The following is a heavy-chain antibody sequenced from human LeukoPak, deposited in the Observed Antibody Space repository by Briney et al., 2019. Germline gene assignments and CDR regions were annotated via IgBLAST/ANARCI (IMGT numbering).Heavy chain of an antibody. CDR2: IYTSGST. CDR3: ARFVVVVAARYNWFDP. D-gene: IGHD2-15*01. J-gene: IGHJ5*02. V-gene: IGHV4-4*09. CDR1: GGSISSYY. Sequence: PETLSLTCTVSGGSISSYYWSWIRQPPGKGLEWIGYIYTSGSTNYNPSLKSRVTISVDTSKNQFSLKLSSVTAADTAVYYCARFVVVVAARYNWFDPWGQGTLVTVSS.